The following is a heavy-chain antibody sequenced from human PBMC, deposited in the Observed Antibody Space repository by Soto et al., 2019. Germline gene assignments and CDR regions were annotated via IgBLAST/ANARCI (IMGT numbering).Heavy chain of an antibody. D-gene: IGHD5-18*01. CDR2: VTASGGGT. Sequence: GGSLRLSCAASGFIFNNYAMTWVRQAPGKGLEWVSTVTASGGGTFYANSVKGRFTISRDNSRNTLHLQMSSLRVEDKALYYCAKALVPALTAKLGYWGQGTLVTV. CDR1: GFIFNNYA. CDR3: AKALVPALTAKLGY. V-gene: IGHV3-23*01. J-gene: IGHJ4*02.